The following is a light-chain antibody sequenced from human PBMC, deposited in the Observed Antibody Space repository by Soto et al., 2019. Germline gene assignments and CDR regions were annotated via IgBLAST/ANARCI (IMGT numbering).Light chain of an antibody. CDR2: EDT. V-gene: IGLV2-23*01. Sequence: QSALTQPASVSGSPGQSITISCTGTSSDVGGYNLVSWYQHHPGKAPKLMIYEDTKRPSGVSNRFAGSKSGNTASLTISVLQAEDEADYYCSSYSGSTTYVVFGGGTQLTVL. CDR3: SSYSGSTTYVV. CDR1: SSDVGGYNL. J-gene: IGLJ2*01.